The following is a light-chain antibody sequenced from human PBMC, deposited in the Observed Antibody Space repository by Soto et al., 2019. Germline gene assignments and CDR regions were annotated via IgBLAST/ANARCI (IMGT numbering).Light chain of an antibody. J-gene: IGKJ4*01. V-gene: IGKV3-11*01. CDR3: QRRSNWSLT. CDR1: QSVSSY. Sequence: EIVLTQSPATLSLSPGERATLSCRASQSVSSYLAWYQQKPGQAPRLLIYDASNRATGIPARFSGSGSGTAFTLPISSREPEDAAVYYCQRRSNWSLTFGGGTKVEIK. CDR2: DAS.